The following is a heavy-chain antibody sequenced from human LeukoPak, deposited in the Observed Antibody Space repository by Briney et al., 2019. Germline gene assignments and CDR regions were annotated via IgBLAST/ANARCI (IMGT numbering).Heavy chain of an antibody. D-gene: IGHD3-3*01. CDR3: ARDPEWHQGY. CDR1: RFTFSSYW. V-gene: IGHV3-7*03. J-gene: IGHJ4*02. CDR2: INQDGREK. Sequence: GGSLRLSCAASRFTFSSYWMSWVRQAPGKGLEWVANINQDGREKYYVDSVKGRFTISRDNAKNSLYLQMNSLRAEDTAVYYCARDPEWHQGYWGQGTLVTVSS.